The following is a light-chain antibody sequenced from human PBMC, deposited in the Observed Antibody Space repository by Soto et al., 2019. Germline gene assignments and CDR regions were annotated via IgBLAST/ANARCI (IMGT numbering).Light chain of an antibody. CDR1: SSDVGAYEH. V-gene: IGLV2-14*03. CDR2: DVN. J-gene: IGLJ1*01. Sequence: QSALTQPASVSGSPGQSVTISCTGSSSDVGAYEHVSWYQQHPGRAPKLVLYDVNNRPSGVSNHFSGSKSGNTASLVISGLQANDEADYYCSSYSTTNILVFGSGTRSPS. CDR3: SSYSTTNILV.